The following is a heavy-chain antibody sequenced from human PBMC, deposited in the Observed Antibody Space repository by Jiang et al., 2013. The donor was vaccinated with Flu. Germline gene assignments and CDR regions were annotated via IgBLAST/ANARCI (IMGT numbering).Heavy chain of an antibody. D-gene: IGHD2-2*01. J-gene: IGHJ6*02. Sequence: GAEVKKPGASVKVSCKASGYTFTSYYMHWVRQAPGQGLEWMGIINPSGGSTSYAQKLQGRVTMTTDTSTSTAYMELRSLRSDDTAVYYCARERTMYQLLSLYYYYYGMDVWGQGTTVTVSS. CDR1: GYTFTSYY. V-gene: IGHV1-46*01. CDR3: ARERTMYQLLSLYYYYYGMDV. CDR2: INPSGGST.